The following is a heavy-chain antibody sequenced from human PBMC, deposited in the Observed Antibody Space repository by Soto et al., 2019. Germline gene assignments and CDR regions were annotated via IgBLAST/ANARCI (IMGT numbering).Heavy chain of an antibody. Sequence: PGGSLRLSCAASGFTFSSYGMHWVRQAPGKGLEWVAVIWYDGSNKYYADSVKGRFTISRDNSKNTLYLQMNSLRAEDTAVYYSARDPQYCSSTSCYASFDYWGQGTLVTVSS. J-gene: IGHJ4*02. CDR1: GFTFSSYG. V-gene: IGHV3-33*01. CDR3: ARDPQYCSSTSCYASFDY. CDR2: IWYDGSNK. D-gene: IGHD2-2*01.